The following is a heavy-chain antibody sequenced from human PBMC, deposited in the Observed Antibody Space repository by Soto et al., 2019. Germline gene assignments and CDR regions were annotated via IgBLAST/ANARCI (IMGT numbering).Heavy chain of an antibody. CDR1: GVTFSTSS. J-gene: IGHJ4*02. CDR2: LSGGGANT. D-gene: IGHD5-12*01. CDR3: ARWDGYGDE. Sequence: EVQLLESGGGLVQPGGSLRLSCAASGVTFSTSSMAWGRQAPAKGLAWVSGLSGGGANTFYADSVKGRFTISVDNSKNTVYLQLNSLRVEDTAVYYCARWDGYGDEWGQGTLVTVSS. V-gene: IGHV3-23*01.